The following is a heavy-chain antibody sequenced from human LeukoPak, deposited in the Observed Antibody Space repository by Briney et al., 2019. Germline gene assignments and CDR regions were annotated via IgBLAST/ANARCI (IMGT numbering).Heavy chain of an antibody. D-gene: IGHD5-24*01. CDR2: INHSGST. V-gene: IGHV4-34*01. CDR1: GVSFSGYY. Sequence: SETLSLTCAVYGVSFSGYYWSWLCQPPGKGLEWFGEINHSGSTNYNPSLKSRVTISVDTSKNQCSLKLSSVTAADTAVYYCARGIGSHGYKYFDYWGQGTLVTVSS. J-gene: IGHJ4*02. CDR3: ARGIGSHGYKYFDY.